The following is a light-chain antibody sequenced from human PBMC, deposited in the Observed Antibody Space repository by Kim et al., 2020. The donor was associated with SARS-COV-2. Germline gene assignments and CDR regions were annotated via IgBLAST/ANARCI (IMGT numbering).Light chain of an antibody. Sequence: LGQTVRITCQGDGLRSDYASWYQQKPGQAPVLVIYGKNNRPSGIPDRFSGSSSGNTASLTITGAQAEDEADYYCNSRDSSGNHYVFGTGTKVTVL. CDR3: NSRDSSGNHYV. CDR2: GKN. CDR1: GLRSDY. J-gene: IGLJ1*01. V-gene: IGLV3-19*01.